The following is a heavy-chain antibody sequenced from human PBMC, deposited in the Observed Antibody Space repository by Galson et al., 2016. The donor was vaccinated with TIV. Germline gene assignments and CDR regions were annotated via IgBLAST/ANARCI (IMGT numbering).Heavy chain of an antibody. CDR3: ARYSSTSSRRFDY. CDR2: MSAYSGAS. Sequence: SVKVSCKASGYTFSNFAITWVRQAPGQGLEWMGYMSAYSGASNYAQEFQGRVTTTTDTSTSTAYMELRNLRLDDTAVYYCARYSSTSSRRFDYWGQGTLVTVSA. J-gene: IGHJ4*02. V-gene: IGHV1-18*01. D-gene: IGHD6-6*01. CDR1: GYTFSNFA.